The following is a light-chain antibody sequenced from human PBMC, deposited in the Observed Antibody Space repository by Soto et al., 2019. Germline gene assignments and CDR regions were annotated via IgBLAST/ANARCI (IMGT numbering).Light chain of an antibody. V-gene: IGKV3-20*01. CDR2: DAS. CDR1: QSVRSNY. J-gene: IGKJ4*01. CDR3: QQYGSSPPP. Sequence: EIVLTQSPDTLSLSPGERATLSCRASQSVRSNYLAWYQQKPGQAPRFLIYDASSRATGIPDRFSGSGFGTDFTFTISRLEPEDFAVYYCQQYGSSPPPFGGGTKVDIK.